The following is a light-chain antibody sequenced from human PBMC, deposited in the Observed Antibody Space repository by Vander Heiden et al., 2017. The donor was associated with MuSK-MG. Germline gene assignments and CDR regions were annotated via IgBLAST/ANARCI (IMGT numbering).Light chain of an antibody. V-gene: IGLV2-14*01. J-gene: IGLJ1*01. Sequence: QSALTQPASVSGSPGQSITISCTGTSSDGGGYKYVPWDHQPPGKAPNIMIYDVSKRPSGLSTRFSASKAGTSTSLTISGLPAEDVADYYCSSHTGSSTYVFGTGTKVTVL. CDR3: SSHTGSSTYV. CDR1: SSDGGGYKY. CDR2: DVS.